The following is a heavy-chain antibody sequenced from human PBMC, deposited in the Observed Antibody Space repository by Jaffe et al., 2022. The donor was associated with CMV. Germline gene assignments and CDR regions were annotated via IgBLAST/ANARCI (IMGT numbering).Heavy chain of an antibody. CDR2: IYYSGST. CDR1: GGSISTSSYY. Sequence: QLQLQESGPGLVKPSETLSLTCTVSGGSISTSSYYWGWIRQPPGKGLQWIGNIYYSGSTFYNPSLKSRVTMSVDTSKNQFSLHLTSVTAPDTAVYFCARRGRGMSSSFYYYYYMDVWGKGATVTVSS. V-gene: IGHV4-39*01. CDR3: ARRGRGMSSSFYYYYYMDV. D-gene: IGHD6-6*01. J-gene: IGHJ6*03.